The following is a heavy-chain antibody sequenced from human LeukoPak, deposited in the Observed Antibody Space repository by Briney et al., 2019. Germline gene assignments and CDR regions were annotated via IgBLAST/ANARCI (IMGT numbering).Heavy chain of an antibody. CDR2: IYYSGST. D-gene: IGHD3-22*01. V-gene: IGHV4-39*01. Sequence: PSETLSLXCTVSGGSISSSSYYWGWIRQPPGKGLEWIGSIYYSGSTYYNPSLKSRVTISVDTSKNQFSLKLSSVTAADTAVYYCARQTDSSGYYCFDYWGQGTLVTVSS. CDR3: ARQTDSSGYYCFDY. J-gene: IGHJ4*02. CDR1: GGSISSSSYY.